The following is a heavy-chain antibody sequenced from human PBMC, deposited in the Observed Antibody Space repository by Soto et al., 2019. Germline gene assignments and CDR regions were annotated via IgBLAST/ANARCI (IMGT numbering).Heavy chain of an antibody. CDR3: AGGGYYYDSSGYYRYYYYGMDV. V-gene: IGHV4-34*01. J-gene: IGHJ6*02. CDR2: INHSGST. D-gene: IGHD3-22*01. CDR1: GGSFSGYY. Sequence: PSETLSLTCAVYGGSFSGYYWSWIRQPPGKGLEWIGEINHSGSTNYNPSLKSRVTISVDTSKNQFSLKLSSVTAADTAVYYCAGGGYYYDSSGYYRYYYYGMDVWGQGTTVTVS.